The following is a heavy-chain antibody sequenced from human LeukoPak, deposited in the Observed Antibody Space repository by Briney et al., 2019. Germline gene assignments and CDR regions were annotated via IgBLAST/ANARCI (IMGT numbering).Heavy chain of an antibody. CDR3: ARDYGRYWYFDV. J-gene: IGHJ2*01. D-gene: IGHD4-17*01. Sequence: GGSLRLSCAASGFTFSNYGMHWVRQAPGKGLEWVGVIWYDGSKKYYTDSVKGQFTISRDNSKNTLYLQMNSLRAEDTAVYYCARDYGRYWYFDVWGRGTLVTVSS. CDR2: IWYDGSKK. V-gene: IGHV3-33*01. CDR1: GFTFSNYG.